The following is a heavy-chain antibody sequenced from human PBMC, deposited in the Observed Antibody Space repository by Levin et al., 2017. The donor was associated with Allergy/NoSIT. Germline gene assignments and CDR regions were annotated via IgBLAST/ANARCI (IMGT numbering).Heavy chain of an antibody. V-gene: IGHV4-59*02. Sequence: PSETLSLTCTVSGGSVSGYYWSWIRQPPGKGLEWIGYIYYSGSTDYNPSLKSRVTISVDTSKNQFSLKLSSVTAADTAVYYCAKIVASRFDFWGQGTLVTVSS. D-gene: IGHD5-12*01. CDR1: GGSVSGYY. CDR2: IYYSGST. CDR3: AKIVASRFDF. J-gene: IGHJ4*02.